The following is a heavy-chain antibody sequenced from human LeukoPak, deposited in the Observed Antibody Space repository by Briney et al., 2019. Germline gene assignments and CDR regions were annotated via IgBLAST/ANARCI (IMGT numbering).Heavy chain of an antibody. J-gene: IGHJ4*02. CDR1: GFTVSNNY. CDR2: IYSGGNT. Sequence: GGSLRLSCAASGFTVSNNYMSWVRQAPGEGLEWVSVIYSGGNTYLTDSVKGRFTISRDSSKNTQYLQMNSLRAEDTAVYYCATMGTSGWSFDSWGQGTLVTVSS. CDR3: ATMGTSGWSFDS. D-gene: IGHD6-19*01. V-gene: IGHV3-53*01.